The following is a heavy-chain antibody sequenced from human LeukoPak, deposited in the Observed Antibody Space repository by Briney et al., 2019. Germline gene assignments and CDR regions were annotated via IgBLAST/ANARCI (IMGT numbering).Heavy chain of an antibody. Sequence: SVKVFCKAAGGTFSTDSITWVRQDPGQGLEWMGRIIPILGIEKYEQKFQGRVTITADTSTSTAYMELSSLRSEDTAVYYCAREVGDYNWFDPWGQGTLVTVSS. CDR1: GGTFSTDS. D-gene: IGHD2-21*02. V-gene: IGHV1-69*04. CDR3: AREVGDYNWFDP. J-gene: IGHJ5*02. CDR2: IIPILGIE.